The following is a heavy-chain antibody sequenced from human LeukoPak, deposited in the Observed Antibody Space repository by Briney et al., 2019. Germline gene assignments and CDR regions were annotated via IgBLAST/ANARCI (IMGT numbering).Heavy chain of an antibody. CDR3: ARKWGIAVAEGYFDY. CDR2: INPSGGST. CDR1: GYTFTSYY. Sequence: GASVKVSCKASGYTFTSYYMHWVRQAPGQGLEWMGIINPSGGSTSYAQKFQGRVTMTTDTSTSTAYMELRSLRSDDTAVYYCARKWGIAVAEGYFDYWGQGTLVTVSS. D-gene: IGHD6-19*01. V-gene: IGHV1-46*01. J-gene: IGHJ4*02.